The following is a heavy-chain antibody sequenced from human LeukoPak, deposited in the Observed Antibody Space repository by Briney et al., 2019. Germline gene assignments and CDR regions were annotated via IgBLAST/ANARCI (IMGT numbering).Heavy chain of an antibody. V-gene: IGHV3-23*01. J-gene: IGHJ6*03. CDR2: ISGSGGST. CDR1: GFTFSSYG. Sequence: GGTLRLSCAASGFTFSSYGMSCVRQAPGKGLEWVSVISGSGGSTYYADPVKGRFTISRDNSKNTLYVQMNSLRAEDTAVYYCAKVYYNSSGFYFNNYYYMDVWGKGTTVTISS. CDR3: AKVYYNSSGFYFNNYYYMDV. D-gene: IGHD3-22*01.